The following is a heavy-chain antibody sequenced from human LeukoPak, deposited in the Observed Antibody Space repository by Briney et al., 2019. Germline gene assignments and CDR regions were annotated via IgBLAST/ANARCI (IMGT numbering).Heavy chain of an antibody. CDR2: IYIDGST. Sequence: PSETLSLTCTVSGGSVSGGRYYWNWIRQPAGKGLEWIGRIYIDGSTNYNPSLKSRVTISLDTSKNQFSLNLSSVTAADTAIYYCTRGHCSGITCYVMPAYWGQGTLVTVSS. CDR3: TRGHCSGITCYVMPAY. J-gene: IGHJ4*02. CDR1: GGSVSGGRYY. D-gene: IGHD2-2*01. V-gene: IGHV4-61*02.